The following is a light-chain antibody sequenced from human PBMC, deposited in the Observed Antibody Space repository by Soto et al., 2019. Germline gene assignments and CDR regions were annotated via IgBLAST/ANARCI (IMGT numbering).Light chain of an antibody. CDR3: CSYADSYTWV. V-gene: IGLV2-11*01. CDR1: SSDVGAYNY. J-gene: IGLJ3*02. CDR2: DVT. Sequence: QSALTQPRSVSGSPGQSVTISCTGTSSDVGAYNYVSWYQQHPGKAPKLMIYDVTKRPSGVPDRFSGSKSGNTASLTISGLQAEDEADYYCCSYADSYTWVFGGGTQLTVL.